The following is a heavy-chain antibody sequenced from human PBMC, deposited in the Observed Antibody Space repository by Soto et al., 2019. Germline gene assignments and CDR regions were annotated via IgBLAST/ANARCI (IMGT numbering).Heavy chain of an antibody. D-gene: IGHD3-22*01. CDR2: ISGSGGST. CDR3: AKDLVPKQVDSSGYHMNWDY. J-gene: IGHJ4*02. CDR1: GFTFSSYA. V-gene: IGHV3-23*01. Sequence: PGGSLRLSCAASGFTFSSYAMSWVRQAPGKGLEWVSAISGSGGSTYYADSVKGRFTISRDNSKNTLYLQMNSLRAEDTAVYYCAKDLVPKQVDSSGYHMNWDYWGQGTLVTVSS.